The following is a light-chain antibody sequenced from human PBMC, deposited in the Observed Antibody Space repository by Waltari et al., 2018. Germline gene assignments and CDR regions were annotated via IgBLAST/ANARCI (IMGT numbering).Light chain of an antibody. J-gene: IGKJ1*01. CDR2: GAS. Sequence: EIVMTQSPDTLSVSPGERGTLTCRASQSVGSNLAWYQQKPGQAPRLLIYGASTRATDIPARFSGSGSGTEFTLTITSMQSEDFAVYYCQQYNNWPPSWTFGQGTKVEIK. CDR3: QQYNNWPPSWT. CDR1: QSVGSN. V-gene: IGKV3-15*01.